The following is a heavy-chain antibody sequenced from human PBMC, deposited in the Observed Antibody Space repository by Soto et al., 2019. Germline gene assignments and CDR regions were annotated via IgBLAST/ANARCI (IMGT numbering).Heavy chain of an antibody. J-gene: IGHJ6*02. CDR2: IYYSGST. Sequence: SETLSLTCTVSGGSISSYYWSWIRQPPGKGLEWIGYIYYSGSTNYNPSLKSRVTISVDTSKNQFSLKLSSVTAADTAVYYCAREGAARPMDYYYGMDVWGQGTTVTVSS. D-gene: IGHD6-6*01. CDR3: AREGAARPMDYYYGMDV. V-gene: IGHV4-59*01. CDR1: GGSISSYY.